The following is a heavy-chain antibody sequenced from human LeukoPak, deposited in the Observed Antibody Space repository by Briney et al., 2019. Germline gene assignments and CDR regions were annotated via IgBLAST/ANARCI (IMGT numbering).Heavy chain of an antibody. Sequence: KPSETLSLTCTVSGGSIRSYYWSWIRPPPGKGLEWIGYIYYSGSTKYNPSLKSRVTVSVDTSKNQLSLKLISVTAADTAVYYCARVVDEHQLQTGWFDPWGQGTLVTVSS. CDR3: ARVVDEHQLQTGWFDP. J-gene: IGHJ5*02. D-gene: IGHD6-13*01. CDR1: GGSIRSYY. V-gene: IGHV4-59*08. CDR2: IYYSGST.